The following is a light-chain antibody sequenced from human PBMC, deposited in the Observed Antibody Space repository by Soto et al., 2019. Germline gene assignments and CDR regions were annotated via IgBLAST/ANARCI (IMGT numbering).Light chain of an antibody. Sequence: DIQMTQSPSSLSASVGDXXXXXXXVSQSISSYLNWYQQKPGKAPKLLISTASSLRSGVPSRFSGSRSGTDFTLTISSLQPEDFATYYCQQSYGTPRTFGQGTKVDIK. CDR1: QSISSY. J-gene: IGKJ1*01. V-gene: IGKV1-39*01. CDR2: TAS. CDR3: QQSYGTPRT.